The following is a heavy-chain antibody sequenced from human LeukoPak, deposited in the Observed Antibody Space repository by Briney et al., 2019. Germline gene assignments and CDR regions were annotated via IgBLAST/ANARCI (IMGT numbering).Heavy chain of an antibody. CDR3: ARDRGFAVRWLQWDYYYMDV. Sequence: SVKVSCKASGYTFTSYGISWVRQAPGQGLEWMGGIIPIFGTANYAQKFQGRVTITTDESTSTAYMELSSLRSEDTAVYYCARDRGFAVRWLQWDYYYMDVWGKGTTVTVSS. J-gene: IGHJ6*03. CDR2: IIPIFGTA. CDR1: GYTFTSYG. V-gene: IGHV1-69*05. D-gene: IGHD5-24*01.